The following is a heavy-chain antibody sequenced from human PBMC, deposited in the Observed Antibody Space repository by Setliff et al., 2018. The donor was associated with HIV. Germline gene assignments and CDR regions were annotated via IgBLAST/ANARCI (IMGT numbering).Heavy chain of an antibody. CDR2: IWYDASKK. CDR1: GFTFNSYG. Sequence: PGGSLRLSCAASGFTFNSYGMHWVRQAPGKGLEWVALIWYDASKKEYADSVKGRFNILRDDSKKTVDLQMNRLRADDTAVYYCVKDVVKFWSGSGALDFWGPGTLVTVSS. D-gene: IGHD3-3*01. J-gene: IGHJ4*02. CDR3: VKDVVKFWSGSGALDF. V-gene: IGHV3-33*06.